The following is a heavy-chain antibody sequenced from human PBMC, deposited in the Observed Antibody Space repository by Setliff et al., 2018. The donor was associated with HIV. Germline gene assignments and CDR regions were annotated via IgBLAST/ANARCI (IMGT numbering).Heavy chain of an antibody. CDR3: ARTLRAAAMGYFDY. CDR2: IYYSGST. V-gene: IGHV4-39*07. D-gene: IGHD5-18*01. Sequence: PSETLSLTCTVSGGSISSGSYYWSWIRQPAGKGLEWIGSIYYSGSTYYNSSLKSRVTISVDTSKNQFSLKLSSVTAADTAVYYCARTLRAAAMGYFDYWGQGTLVTVSS. J-gene: IGHJ4*02. CDR1: GGSISSGSYY.